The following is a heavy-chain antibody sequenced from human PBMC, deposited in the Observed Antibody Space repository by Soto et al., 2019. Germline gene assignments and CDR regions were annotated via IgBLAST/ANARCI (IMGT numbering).Heavy chain of an antibody. CDR2: IRTNNGDT. J-gene: IGHJ4*02. CDR3: ARGAYGDISFDF. CDR1: GYTFTSYG. Sequence: QVQLVQSGGEVKKPGASVKVSCKASGYTFTSYGVIWVRQDTGQGLEWVGWIRTNNGDTHYAQKVQDRVTMTTDTSTGTVYVELRSLRSDDTAVYYCARGAYGDISFDFWGQGTLVTVSS. D-gene: IGHD4-17*01. V-gene: IGHV1-18*01.